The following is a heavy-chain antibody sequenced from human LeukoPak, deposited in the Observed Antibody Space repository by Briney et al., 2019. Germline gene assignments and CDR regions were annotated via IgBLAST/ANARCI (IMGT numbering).Heavy chain of an antibody. CDR1: GFTFSSYA. D-gene: IGHD2-2*01. CDR3: AKDSLEDIVVVPAAMEFDY. J-gene: IGHJ4*02. Sequence: GGSLRLSCAASGFTFSSYAMSWVRQAPGKGLEWVSAISGSGGSTYYADSVKGRFTISRDNSKNTLYLQMNSLRAEDTAVYYCAKDSLEDIVVVPAAMEFDYWGQGTLVTVSS. CDR2: ISGSGGST. V-gene: IGHV3-23*01.